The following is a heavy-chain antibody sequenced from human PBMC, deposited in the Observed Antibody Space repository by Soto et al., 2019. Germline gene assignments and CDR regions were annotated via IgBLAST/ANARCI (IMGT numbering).Heavy chain of an antibody. Sequence: PGGSLGLSCAASGFTFNDYDVSWIRQAPGKGLEWVSYISSSGSTIYYADSVKGRFTISRDNAKNSLYLQMNSLRAEDTAVYYCARVVVVVPAVSYWYFDLWGRGTLVTVSS. CDR2: ISSSGSTI. CDR1: GFTFNDYD. V-gene: IGHV3-11*01. D-gene: IGHD2-2*01. J-gene: IGHJ2*01. CDR3: ARVVVVVPAVSYWYFDL.